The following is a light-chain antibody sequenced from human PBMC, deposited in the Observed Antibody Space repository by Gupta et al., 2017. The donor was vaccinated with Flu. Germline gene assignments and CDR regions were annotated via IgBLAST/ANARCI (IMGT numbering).Light chain of an antibody. J-gene: IGLJ3*02. Sequence: SSDVGGYNYVSWYQQHPNKAPKLMIYEVSNRPSGVSDRFSGSTSGNTASLTISWLQAEDEADYYCSSYTSSSTLGVFGGGTKLTVL. V-gene: IGLV2-14*01. CDR1: SSDVGGYNY. CDR2: EVS. CDR3: SSYTSSSTLGV.